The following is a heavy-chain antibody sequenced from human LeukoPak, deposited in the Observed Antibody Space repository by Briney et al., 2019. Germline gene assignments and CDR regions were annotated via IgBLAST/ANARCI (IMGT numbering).Heavy chain of an antibody. CDR3: ATDPASYCTSSTCDFDY. CDR1: GFTFSSYW. D-gene: IGHD2-8*01. J-gene: IGHJ4*02. Sequence: TGGSLRLSCAASGFTFSSYWMSWVRQAPGKGLEWVANIKQDGTEKYYVDSVRGRFTIPRDNAQNSLYLQMNNLGAEDTAVYYCATDPASYCTSSTCDFDYWGQGTLVTVSS. V-gene: IGHV3-7*01. CDR2: IKQDGTEK.